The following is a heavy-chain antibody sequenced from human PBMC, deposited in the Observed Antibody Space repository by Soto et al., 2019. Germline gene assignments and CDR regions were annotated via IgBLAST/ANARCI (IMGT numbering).Heavy chain of an antibody. J-gene: IGHJ4*02. Sequence: QVQLVESGGGVVQPGRSLSLSCVASGFTFSRYAIHWVRQPPGKGLEWVAVISYDGSDKYYADSVKGRFTISRDNSKNTLYLQMNSLRPDDTAVYYCARDYGDYDFLDYWGQGTLVTVSS. CDR1: GFTFSRYA. D-gene: IGHD4-17*01. CDR2: ISYDGSDK. V-gene: IGHV3-30-3*01. CDR3: ARDYGDYDFLDY.